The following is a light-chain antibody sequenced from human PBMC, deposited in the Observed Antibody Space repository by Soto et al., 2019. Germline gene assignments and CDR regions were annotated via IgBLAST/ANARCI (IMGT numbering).Light chain of an antibody. CDR1: SSDVGTYRD. J-gene: IGLJ2*01. V-gene: IGLV2-14*01. Sequence: QSVLTQPASVSGSPGQSITISCPGTSSDVGTYRDVSWYQQPPGKAPKLMIYEVSNRPSGVSNRFSGSKSGNTASLTISELQAEDEADYYCSSYTSRSTPVFGGGTKVTVL. CDR2: EVS. CDR3: SSYTSRSTPV.